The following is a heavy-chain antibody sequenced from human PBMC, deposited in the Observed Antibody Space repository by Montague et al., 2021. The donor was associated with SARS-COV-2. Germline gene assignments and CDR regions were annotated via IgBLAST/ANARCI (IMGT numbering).Heavy chain of an antibody. V-gene: IGHV3-30-3*01. CDR1: GFTFSSYA. CDR3: ARVIGGYYGMDV. D-gene: IGHD1-26*01. CDR2: ISYDGSNN. Sequence: SLRLSCAASGFTFSSYAMHWVRQAPGKGLEWVAVISYDGSNNYYADSVKGRFTISRDNSKNTLYLQMNSLRAEDTAVYYCARVIGGYYGMDVWGQGTTVTVSS. J-gene: IGHJ6*02.